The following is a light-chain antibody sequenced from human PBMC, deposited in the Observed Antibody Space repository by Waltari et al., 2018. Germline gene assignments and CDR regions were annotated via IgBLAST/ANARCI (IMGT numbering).Light chain of an antibody. CDR1: QSVSSY. CDR3: QQRSNWPRG. CDR2: DAS. V-gene: IGKV3-11*01. J-gene: IGKJ4*01. Sequence: EIVLTQSPATLSLSPGERATLSCRASQSVSSYLAWYQQKPGQAPRLLIYDASNRSTGIPARFSGSWSGTDFTLTISSLEPEDFAVYYCQQRSNWPRGFGGGTKVEIK.